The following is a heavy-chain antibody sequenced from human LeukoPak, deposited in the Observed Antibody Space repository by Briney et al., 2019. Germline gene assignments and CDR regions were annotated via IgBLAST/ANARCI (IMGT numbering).Heavy chain of an antibody. D-gene: IGHD3-10*02. CDR2: ISSSGSTI. J-gene: IGHJ6*04. CDR3: AELGITMIGGV. CDR1: GFTFRSYA. Sequence: PGRSLRLSCAASGFTFRSYAMNWVRQAPGKGLEWVSYISSSGSTIYYADSVKGRFTISRDNAKNSLYLQMNSLRAEDTAVYYCAELGITMIGGVWGKGTTVTISS. V-gene: IGHV3-48*03.